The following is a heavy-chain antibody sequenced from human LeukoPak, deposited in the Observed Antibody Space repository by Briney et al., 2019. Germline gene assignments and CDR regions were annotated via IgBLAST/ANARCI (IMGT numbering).Heavy chain of an antibody. CDR2: ISGDGVST. CDR1: GLPIADFA. Sequence: GGSERLSCVASGLPIADFAMHWVRQAPGKGLEWVSLISGDGVSTFYADSVKGRFSISRDNNKNSLYLEMNSLRTEDAAMYYCAKESGKFDYWGQRPVVPVSS. CDR3: AKESGKFDY. V-gene: IGHV3-43*02. J-gene: IGHJ4*02. D-gene: IGHD3-10*01.